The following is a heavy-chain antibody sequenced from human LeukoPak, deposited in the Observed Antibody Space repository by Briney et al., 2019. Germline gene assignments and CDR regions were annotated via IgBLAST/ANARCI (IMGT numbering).Heavy chain of an antibody. V-gene: IGHV4-59*08. D-gene: IGHD3-22*01. CDR1: GASISSYY. CDR3: ARLFYYDSSGYPDY. J-gene: IGHJ4*02. Sequence: KPSETLSLTCTVSGASISSYYWSWIRQPPGKGLEWIGYIYYRGSTNYNPTLKSRVTISVDTSKNQFSLNLSSVTAADTAVYYCARLFYYDSSGYPDYWGQGTLVTVSS. CDR2: IYYRGST.